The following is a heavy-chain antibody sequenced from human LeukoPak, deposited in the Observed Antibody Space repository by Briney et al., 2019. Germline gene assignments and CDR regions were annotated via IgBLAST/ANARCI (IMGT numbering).Heavy chain of an antibody. CDR2: IYFSGST. J-gene: IGHJ4*02. CDR1: AGSISSYY. D-gene: IGHD2-15*01. V-gene: IGHV4-59*01. Sequence: KSSETLSLTCTVSAGSISSYYWSWIRQPPGKGLEWIGYIYFSGSTNYNPSLKSRVTISVDTSKNQFSLKLSSVTAADTAVYYCARALTYCSTVSCTYFDYWGQGTLVTVSS. CDR3: ARALTYCSTVSCTYFDY.